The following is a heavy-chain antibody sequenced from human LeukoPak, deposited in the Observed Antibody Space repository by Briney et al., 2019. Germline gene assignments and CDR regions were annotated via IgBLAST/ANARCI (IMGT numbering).Heavy chain of an antibody. Sequence: SVKVSCKASGGTFSRSAISWVRQAPGQGLEWMGGIIPIFGTAKYAQKFQGRVTITADESTSTAYMEVSSLRSEDTAVYYWASRGADVVVVIAPTPVWYFDLWGRGTLVTVSS. CDR3: ASRGADVVVVIAPTPVWYFDL. CDR2: IIPIFGTA. J-gene: IGHJ2*01. D-gene: IGHD2-15*01. CDR1: GGTFSRSA. V-gene: IGHV1-69*13.